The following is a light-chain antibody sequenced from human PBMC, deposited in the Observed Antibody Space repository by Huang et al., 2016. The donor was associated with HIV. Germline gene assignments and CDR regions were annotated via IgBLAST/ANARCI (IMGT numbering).Light chain of an antibody. CDR1: QSISNS. Sequence: EIVLTQSPATLSLSPGERAPLSFRASQSISNSLAWYQQKPGQAPRLLIYDASNRATGIPARFSGSGSGTDFTLTISSLEPDDFAVYYCQQRDDWPLTFGGGTRMDIK. V-gene: IGKV3-11*01. CDR3: QQRDDWPLT. J-gene: IGKJ4*01. CDR2: DAS.